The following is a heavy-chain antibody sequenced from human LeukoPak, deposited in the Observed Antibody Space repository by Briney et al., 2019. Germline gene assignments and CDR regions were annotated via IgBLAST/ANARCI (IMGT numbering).Heavy chain of an antibody. D-gene: IGHD2-2*03. V-gene: IGHV1-69*13. Sequence: SVKVSCKASGGTFSSCAISWVRQAPGQGLEWMGGIIPIFGTANYAQKFQGRVTITADESTSTAYMELSSLRSEDTAVYHCARHGYCSSTSCYPEYYYYGMDVWGQGTTVTVSS. CDR1: GGTFSSCA. CDR3: ARHGYCSSTSCYPEYYYYGMDV. CDR2: IIPIFGTA. J-gene: IGHJ6*02.